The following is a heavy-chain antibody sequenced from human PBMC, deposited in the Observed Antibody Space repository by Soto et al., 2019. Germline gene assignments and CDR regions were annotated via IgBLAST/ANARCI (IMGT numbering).Heavy chain of an antibody. J-gene: IGHJ4*02. CDR3: ARFTIKHYDFWSGYSDFDY. D-gene: IGHD3-3*01. CDR1: GASVNTDDW. Sequence: ETLSLTCAVSGASVNTDDWWNWVRQPPGKGLEWIGEIYHGGTIYYNPSLKSRVTISVDTSKDQFSLKLSSVTAADTAVYYCARFTIKHYDFWSGYSDFDYWGQGTLVTVSS. CDR2: IYHGGTI. V-gene: IGHV4-4*02.